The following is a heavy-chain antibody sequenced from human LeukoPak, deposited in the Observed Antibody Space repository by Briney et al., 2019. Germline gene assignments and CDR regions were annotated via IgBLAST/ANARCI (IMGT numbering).Heavy chain of an antibody. Sequence: GGSLRLSCAASGFTFSSYWMSWVRQAPGKGLERVANIKQDGSEKYYVDSVKGRFTISRDNAKNSLYLQMNSLRAEDTGVYYCARDGGLCSGGSCYDYWGQGTLVTVSS. J-gene: IGHJ4*02. CDR1: GFTFSSYW. V-gene: IGHV3-7*01. CDR2: IKQDGSEK. CDR3: ARDGGLCSGGSCYDY. D-gene: IGHD2-15*01.